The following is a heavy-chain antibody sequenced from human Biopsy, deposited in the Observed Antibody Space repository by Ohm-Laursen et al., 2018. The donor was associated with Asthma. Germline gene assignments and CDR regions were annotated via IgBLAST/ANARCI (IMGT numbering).Heavy chain of an antibody. CDR2: IYYSGST. CDR3: ARAQDYYDSRGYYRSFDY. D-gene: IGHD3-22*01. Sequence: TLSLTCLVSYGSITSGGYYWTWIRQHPGKGLEWIGFIYYSGSTYYNPSLKSRFSISIDTSKNQFSLKLSSVTAADTAVYYCARAQDYYDSRGYYRSFDYWGQGTLVTVSS. V-gene: IGHV4-31*03. J-gene: IGHJ4*02. CDR1: YGSITSGGYY.